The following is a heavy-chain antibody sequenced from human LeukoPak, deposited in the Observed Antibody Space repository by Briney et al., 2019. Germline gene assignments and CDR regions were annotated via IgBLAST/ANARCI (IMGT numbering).Heavy chain of an antibody. J-gene: IGHJ4*02. CDR1: GGSISGSSYY. CDR3: ASSLPQFDY. V-gene: IGHV4-39*01. CDR2: IYYSGST. Sequence: SETLSLTCTVSGGSISGSSYYWGWIRQPPGEGLEWIGSIYYSGSTYYNPSLKSRVTISVDTSKNQFSLKLSSVTAADTAVYYCASSLPQFDYWGQGTLVTVSS. D-gene: IGHD1-14*01.